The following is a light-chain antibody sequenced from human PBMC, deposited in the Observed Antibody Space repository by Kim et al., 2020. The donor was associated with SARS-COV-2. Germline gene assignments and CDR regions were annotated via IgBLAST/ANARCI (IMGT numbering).Light chain of an antibody. CDR1: SLRSYY. CDR2: EKN. V-gene: IGLV3-19*01. J-gene: IGLJ3*02. Sequence: ALGQKVRITCQGDSLRSYYASWYQQKPGQAPVLVIYEKNNRPSGIPDRFSGSSSGNTASFTITGAQAEDEADYYCNSRESGVNHVVFGGGTKLTVL. CDR3: NSRESGVNHVV.